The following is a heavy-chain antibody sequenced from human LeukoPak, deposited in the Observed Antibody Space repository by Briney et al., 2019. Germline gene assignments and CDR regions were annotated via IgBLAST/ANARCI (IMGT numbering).Heavy chain of an antibody. V-gene: IGHV3-73*01. CDR3: ARGSNRAVAGTNYFDY. D-gene: IGHD6-19*01. CDR2: IRGKAYTYAT. CDR1: GFTFNVSA. J-gene: IGHJ4*02. Sequence: GGSLRLSCAASGFTFNVSAIHWVRQASGKGLEWVGRIRGKAYTYATAYAASVKGRFTISRDNAKNSLYLQMNSLRAEDTAVYYCARGSNRAVAGTNYFDYWGQGTLVTVSS.